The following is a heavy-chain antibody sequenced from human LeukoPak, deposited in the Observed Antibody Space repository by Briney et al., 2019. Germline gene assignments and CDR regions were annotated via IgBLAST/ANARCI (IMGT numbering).Heavy chain of an antibody. Sequence: ASVKVSCEASGYTFTSSHMHWGRQAPGQGLEWMGIIDPSGTGTRYAQKFQGRLTMTRDTSTSTDYMEMSSLKSEDTAVYYCARDRMGAWTVDYWGQGTLVTVSS. D-gene: IGHD1-26*01. V-gene: IGHV1-46*01. CDR1: GYTFTSSH. CDR3: ARDRMGAWTVDY. CDR2: IDPSGTGT. J-gene: IGHJ4*02.